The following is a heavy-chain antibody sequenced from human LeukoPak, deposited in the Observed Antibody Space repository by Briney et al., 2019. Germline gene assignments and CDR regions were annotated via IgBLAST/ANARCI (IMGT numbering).Heavy chain of an antibody. CDR3: ATDLNVDTAMVYY. CDR2: FDPEDGET. CDR1: GYTRTELS. Sequence: ASVKVSCKVSGYTRTELSMHWVRQAPGKGLEWMGGFDPEDGETIYAQKFQGRVTMTEDTSTDTAYMELSSLRSEDTAVYYCATDLNVDTAMVYYWGQGTLVTVSS. D-gene: IGHD5-18*01. V-gene: IGHV1-24*01. J-gene: IGHJ4*02.